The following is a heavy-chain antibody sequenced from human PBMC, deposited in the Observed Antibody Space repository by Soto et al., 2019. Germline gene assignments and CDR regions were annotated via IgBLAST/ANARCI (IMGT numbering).Heavy chain of an antibody. CDR3: ARDRVLAAAGTARYYYGMDV. Sequence: ASVQVSCKASGYTFTSYAMHWVRQAPGQRLAWMGWINAGNGNTKYSQKFQGRVTITRDTSASTAYMELSSLRSEDTAVYYCARDRVLAAAGTARYYYGMDVWGQGTTVTSP. CDR2: INAGNGNT. V-gene: IGHV1-3*01. D-gene: IGHD6-13*01. J-gene: IGHJ6*02. CDR1: GYTFTSYA.